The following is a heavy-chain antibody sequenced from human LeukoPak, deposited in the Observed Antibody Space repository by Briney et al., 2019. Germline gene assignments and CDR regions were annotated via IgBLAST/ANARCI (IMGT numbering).Heavy chain of an antibody. V-gene: IGHV1-69*13. CDR2: IIPIFGKA. CDR1: GGTFSSYA. J-gene: IGHJ5*02. Sequence: ASDNVSCKPSGGTFSSYAISWLRLAPGQALEWMGGIIPIFGKANYAQQFQARVTITADESTGTDYLELSSLIPDDTAVYYFSRNGVVANWFDPWGQGTLVTVSS. CDR3: SRNGVVANWFDP. D-gene: IGHD3-10*01.